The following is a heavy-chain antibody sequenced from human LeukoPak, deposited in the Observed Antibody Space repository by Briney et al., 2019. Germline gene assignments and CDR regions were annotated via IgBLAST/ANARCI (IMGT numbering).Heavy chain of an antibody. CDR3: ARHRLRVSVGSRIVGAP. CDR1: GGSISSYY. D-gene: IGHD1-26*01. Sequence: PSETLSLTCTVSGGSISSYYWSWIRQPPGKGLEWIGYIYYSGSTNYNPSLKSRVTISVDTSKNQFSLKLSSVTAADTAVYYCARHRLRVSVGSRIVGAPWSQGTLVTVSS. CDR2: IYYSGST. V-gene: IGHV4-59*08. J-gene: IGHJ5*02.